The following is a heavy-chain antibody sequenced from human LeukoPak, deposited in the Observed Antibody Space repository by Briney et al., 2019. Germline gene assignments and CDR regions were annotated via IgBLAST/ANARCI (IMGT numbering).Heavy chain of an antibody. J-gene: IGHJ4*02. CDR1: GFTFSNHG. D-gene: IGHD4-11*01. CDR3: AKGFSTTESALDY. V-gene: IGHV3-30*02. CDR2: IRYDGTKQ. Sequence: GGSLRLSCAASGFTFSNHGMQWVRQAPGKGLEWVAFIRYDGTKQFYADSVKGRCTISRDNSKNTLYLQMNSLRAEDTAVYYCAKGFSTTESALDYWGQGTLVTVSS.